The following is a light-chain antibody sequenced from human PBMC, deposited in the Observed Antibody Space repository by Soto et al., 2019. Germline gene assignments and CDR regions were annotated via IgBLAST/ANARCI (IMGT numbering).Light chain of an antibody. CDR2: VEGSGSY. CDR1: SGHSTNI. J-gene: IGLJ3*02. V-gene: IGLV4-60*02. Sequence: QSVLTQSSSASASLGSSVKLTCTLRSGHSTNIIAWHQQQPGKAPRYLMKVEGSGSYNKGSGVPDRFSGSSSGADRYLSISNLQFDDEADYYCETWDSSTRVFGGGTKLTVL. CDR3: ETWDSSTRV.